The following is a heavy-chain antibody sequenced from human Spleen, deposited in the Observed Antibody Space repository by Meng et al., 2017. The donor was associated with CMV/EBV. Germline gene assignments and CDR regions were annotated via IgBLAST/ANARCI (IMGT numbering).Heavy chain of an antibody. Sequence: SETLSLTCAVYGGSFSGYYWSWIRQPPGKGLEWIGEINHSGSINYNPSLKSRVTISVDTSKNQFSLKLSSVTAADTAVYDCAREPSPRPAAGNWGQGTLVTVSS. CDR1: GGSFSGYY. CDR3: AREPSPRPAAGN. V-gene: IGHV4-34*01. J-gene: IGHJ4*02. CDR2: INHSGSI. D-gene: IGHD6-13*01.